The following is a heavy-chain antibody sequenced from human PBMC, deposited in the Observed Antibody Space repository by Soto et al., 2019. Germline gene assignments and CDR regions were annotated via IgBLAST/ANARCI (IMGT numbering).Heavy chain of an antibody. CDR2: IYYSGST. J-gene: IGHJ2*01. D-gene: IGHD3-3*01. V-gene: IGHV4-59*08. CDR3: ARRFSYWYFDL. CDR1: GGSISSYY. Sequence: PSETLSLTCTVSGGSISSYYWSWIRQPPGKGLEWIGYIYYSGSTNYNPSLKSRVTISVDTSKNQFSLKLSSVTAADTAMYYCARRFSYWYFDLWGRGTLVTVSS.